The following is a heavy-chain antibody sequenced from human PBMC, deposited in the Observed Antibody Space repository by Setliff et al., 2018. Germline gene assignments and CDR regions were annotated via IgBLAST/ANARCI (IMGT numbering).Heavy chain of an antibody. Sequence: PGESLKISCKGSGYSFTSHWIGWVRQMPGKGLEWMGIIYPGDSDTRYSPSFQGQVTISADKSISTAYLQWSSLKASDTAMYYCARTTYSYGSGSYYTFDPWGQGTLVTVSS. CDR1: GYSFTSHW. CDR3: ARTTYSYGSGSYYTFDP. D-gene: IGHD3-10*01. J-gene: IGHJ5*02. CDR2: IYPGDSDT. V-gene: IGHV5-51*01.